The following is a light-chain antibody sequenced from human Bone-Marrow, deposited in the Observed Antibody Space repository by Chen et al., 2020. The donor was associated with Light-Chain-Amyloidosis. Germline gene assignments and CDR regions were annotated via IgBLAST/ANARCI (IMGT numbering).Light chain of an antibody. Sequence: SHVLSQPPPVSVSPGQTARVTCSGDDLPTKYAYWYQQKPGQAPVLVIHRDTERPSGISERFSGSSSGTTATLTISGVQAEDEADYHCQSADSSGTYEVIFGGGTKLTVL. CDR1: DLPTKY. V-gene: IGLV3-25*03. J-gene: IGLJ2*01. CDR2: RDT. CDR3: QSADSSGTYEVI.